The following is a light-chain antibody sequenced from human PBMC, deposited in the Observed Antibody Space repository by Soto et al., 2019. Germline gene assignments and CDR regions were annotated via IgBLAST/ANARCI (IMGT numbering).Light chain of an antibody. V-gene: IGKV3-15*01. CDR1: QSVSSN. CDR2: AAS. CDR3: QQYNSYSPT. J-gene: IGKJ1*01. Sequence: EIVMTQSPATLSVSPGERATLSTSASQSVSSNLAWYQQKPGQAPRLLIYAASTRATGFPARFSGSGFGTEFTLTISSLQPDDFAAYYCQQYNSYSPTFGQGTNV.